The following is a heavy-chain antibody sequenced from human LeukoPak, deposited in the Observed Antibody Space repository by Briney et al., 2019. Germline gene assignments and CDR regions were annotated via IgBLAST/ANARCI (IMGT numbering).Heavy chain of an antibody. CDR3: ARDGMDRGVPLGD. V-gene: IGHV7-4-1*02. Sequence: GASVKVSCKASGGSFSTYAISWVRQAPGQGLEWMGWINTNTGNPTYAQGFTGRFVFSLDTSVSTAYLQISSLKAEDTAVYYCARDGMDRGVPLGDWGQGTLVTVSS. D-gene: IGHD3-10*01. CDR1: GGSFSTYA. J-gene: IGHJ4*02. CDR2: INTNTGNP.